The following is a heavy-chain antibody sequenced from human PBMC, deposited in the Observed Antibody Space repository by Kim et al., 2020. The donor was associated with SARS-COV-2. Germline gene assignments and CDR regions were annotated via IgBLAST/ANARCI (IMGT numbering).Heavy chain of an antibody. D-gene: IGHD1-1*01. CDR3: ARDRPYNWNPARYYYYGMDV. V-gene: IGHV1-2*04. CDR1: GYTFTGYY. CDR2: INPNSGGT. Sequence: ASVKVSCKASGYTFTGYYMHWVRQAPGQGLEWMGWINPNSGGTNYAQKFQGWVTMTRDTSISTAYMELSRLRSDDTAVYYCARDRPYNWNPARYYYYGMDVWGQGTTVTVSS. J-gene: IGHJ6*02.